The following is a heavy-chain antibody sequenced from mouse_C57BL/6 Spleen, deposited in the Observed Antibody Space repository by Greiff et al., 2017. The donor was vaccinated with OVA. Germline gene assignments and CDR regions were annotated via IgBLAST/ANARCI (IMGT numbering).Heavy chain of an antibody. CDR3: APPLPLDY. J-gene: IGHJ4*01. CDR1: GYTFTDYY. Sequence: VQLQQSGPELVKPGASVKISCKASGYTFTDYYMNWVKQSHGKSLEWIGDINPNNGGTSYNQKFKGKATLTVDKSSSTAYMELRSLTSEDAAVYYCAPPLPLDYWGQGTSVTVSS. CDR2: INPNNGGT. V-gene: IGHV1-26*01.